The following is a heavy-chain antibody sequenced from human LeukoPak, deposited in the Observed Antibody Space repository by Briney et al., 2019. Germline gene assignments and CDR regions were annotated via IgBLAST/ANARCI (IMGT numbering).Heavy chain of an antibody. V-gene: IGHV3-48*03. D-gene: IGHD1-1*01. CDR2: TSSSGDSI. CDR3: ARDRSGKLN. J-gene: IGHJ4*02. CDR1: GFTFSSYV. Sequence: PGGSLRLSCAASGFTFSSYVMNWVRQAPGKGLEWISYTSSSGDSIYYADSVKGRFTISRDNAKNSLYLQMNSLTAEDTAIYYCARDRSGKLNWGQGTLVTVSS.